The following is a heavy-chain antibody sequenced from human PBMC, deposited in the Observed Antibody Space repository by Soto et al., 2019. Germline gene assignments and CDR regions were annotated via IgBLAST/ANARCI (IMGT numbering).Heavy chain of an antibody. CDR1: GFAFSRHV. V-gene: IGHV3-23*01. J-gene: IGHJ6*02. CDR2: ISGGGGTT. CDR3: ARGPRAPPPHDYGMDV. Sequence: GSLRLSCAASGFAFSRHVMNWVRQAPGKGLEWVAAISGGGGTTYYGDSVEGRFTMSRDNSKNTLYLQMNSLRADDTAVYYCARGPRAPPPHDYGMDVWGQGTTVTVSS.